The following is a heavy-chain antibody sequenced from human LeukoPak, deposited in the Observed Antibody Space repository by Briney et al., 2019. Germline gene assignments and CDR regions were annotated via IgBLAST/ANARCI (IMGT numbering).Heavy chain of an antibody. Sequence: PSEALSLTCTVSGGSISSGGYYWSWIRQHPGKGLEWIGCIYYSGTTYYHPSLTSRVAISVDTSKNQFSLKLSSVTAADTAVYYCARSGTVTTWNYWGQGTLVTVSS. D-gene: IGHD4-17*01. V-gene: IGHV4-31*03. J-gene: IGHJ4*02. CDR3: ARSGTVTTWNY. CDR2: IYYSGTT. CDR1: GGSISSGGYY.